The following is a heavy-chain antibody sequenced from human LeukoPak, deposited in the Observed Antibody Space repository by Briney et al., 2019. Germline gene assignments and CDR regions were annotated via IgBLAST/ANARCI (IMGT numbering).Heavy chain of an antibody. J-gene: IGHJ3*02. Sequence: GASVKVSCKASGYTFTSYDINWVRQATGQGLEWMGWMNPNSGNTGYAQKFQGRVTITADKSTSTAYMELSSLRSEDTAVYYCARGTGSSSPFDIWGQGTMVTVSS. CDR2: MNPNSGNT. CDR1: GYTFTSYD. V-gene: IGHV1-8*01. D-gene: IGHD6-6*01. CDR3: ARGTGSSSPFDI.